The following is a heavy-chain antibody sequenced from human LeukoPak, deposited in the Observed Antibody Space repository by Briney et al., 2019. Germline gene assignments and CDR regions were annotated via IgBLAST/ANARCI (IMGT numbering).Heavy chain of an antibody. CDR3: ARNNYYGSGGYYNVRYYYYYYMDV. Sequence: SETLSLTCTVSGGSISSSTFYWGWIRQPPGKGLEWIGTIYYSGSTFYNPSLKSRVTVSVDTSKNQFSLKLSSLTAADTAVYYCARNNYYGSGGYYNVRYYYYYYMDVWGKGTTVTISS. V-gene: IGHV4-39*07. CDR2: IYYSGST. D-gene: IGHD3-10*01. CDR1: GGSISSSTFY. J-gene: IGHJ6*03.